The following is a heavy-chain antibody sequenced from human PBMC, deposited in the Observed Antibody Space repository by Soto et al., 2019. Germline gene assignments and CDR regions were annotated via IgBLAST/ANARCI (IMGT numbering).Heavy chain of an antibody. D-gene: IGHD3-10*01. CDR3: ARDSPPYYYGSGSYNYGMDV. V-gene: IGHV3-74*01. CDR1: GFTFSSYW. Sequence: GGSLRLSCAASGFTFSSYWMRWVRQAPGKGLVWVSRINSDGSSTNYADSVKGRFTISRDNAKNTLYLQMNSLRAEDTPVYYCARDSPPYYYGSGSYNYGMDVWGQGTTVTVSS. CDR2: INSDGSST. J-gene: IGHJ6*02.